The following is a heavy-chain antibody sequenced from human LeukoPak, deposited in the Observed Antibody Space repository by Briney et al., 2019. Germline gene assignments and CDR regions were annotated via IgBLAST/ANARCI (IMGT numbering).Heavy chain of an antibody. CDR1: GFTFSSYA. Sequence: GGSLRLSCAASGFTFSSYAMSWVRQAPGKGLEWVSAISGSGGSTYYADSVKGRSTISRDNSKNTLYLQMNSLRAEDTAVYYCAKDLVPAAPWGSYYFDYWGQGTLVTVSS. D-gene: IGHD2-2*01. CDR2: ISGSGGST. CDR3: AKDLVPAAPWGSYYFDY. V-gene: IGHV3-23*01. J-gene: IGHJ4*02.